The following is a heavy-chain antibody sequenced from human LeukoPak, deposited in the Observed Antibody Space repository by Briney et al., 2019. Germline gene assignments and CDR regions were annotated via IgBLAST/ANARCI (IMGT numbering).Heavy chain of an antibody. CDR2: IYYSGST. D-gene: IGHD5-12*01. Sequence: PSETLSLTCTVSGGSISSYYWSWIRQPPGKGLEWIGYIYYSGSTNYNPSLKSRVTISVDTSKNQFSLKLSSVTAADTAVYYCARDSGTMNDAFDIWGQGTMVTVSS. V-gene: IGHV4-59*01. J-gene: IGHJ3*02. CDR3: ARDSGTMNDAFDI. CDR1: GGSISSYY.